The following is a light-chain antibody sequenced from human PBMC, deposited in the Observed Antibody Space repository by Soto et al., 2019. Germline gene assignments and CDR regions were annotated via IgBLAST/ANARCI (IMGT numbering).Light chain of an antibody. J-gene: IGKJ1*01. Sequence: IQLTQSPSSLSASVGDRVTITCRASQGISSYLAWYQQKPRRAPKLLIYAASTLQTGVPSRFSGSRSGTEVTLTISSLQPDDCATYYCQQYNSYSWTFGQGTKVDIK. CDR3: QQYNSYSWT. V-gene: IGKV1-9*01. CDR2: AAS. CDR1: QGISSY.